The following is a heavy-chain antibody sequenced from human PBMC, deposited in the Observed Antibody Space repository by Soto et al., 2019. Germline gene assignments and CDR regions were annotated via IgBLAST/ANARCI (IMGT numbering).Heavy chain of an antibody. V-gene: IGHV1-2*06. CDR3: ARGGGSSFFDY. Sequence: QVQLEQSGAEVKEPGASVRVSCKLSGDTFTRYYIHWVRQAPGQGLEWTGRINPNSGDTKYAQSFQGRVTMTRDTSINTAYMELSRLRSDDTAVYYCARGGGSSFFDYWGQGILVTVSS. CDR1: GDTFTRYY. D-gene: IGHD2-2*01. J-gene: IGHJ4*02. CDR2: INPNSGDT.